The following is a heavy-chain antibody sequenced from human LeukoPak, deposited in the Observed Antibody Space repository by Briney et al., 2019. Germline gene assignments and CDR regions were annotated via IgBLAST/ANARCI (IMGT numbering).Heavy chain of an antibody. Sequence: ASVKVSCKASGYTFTSYAMHWVRQAPGQRLEWMGWINAGNGNTKYSQKFQGRVTITRDTSASTAYMELSSLRSEDTAAYYCARGLSIVVVVAGLDPWGQGTLVTVSS. CDR2: INAGNGNT. V-gene: IGHV1-3*01. CDR1: GYTFTSYA. CDR3: ARGLSIVVVVAGLDP. J-gene: IGHJ5*02. D-gene: IGHD2-15*01.